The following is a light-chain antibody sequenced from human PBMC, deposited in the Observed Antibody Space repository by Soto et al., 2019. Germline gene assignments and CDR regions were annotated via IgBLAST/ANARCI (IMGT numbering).Light chain of an antibody. CDR3: SSYAGSNNFQI. V-gene: IGLV2-8*01. J-gene: IGLJ2*01. CDR1: SSDVGGYNY. CDR2: EVS. Sequence: QSALTQPPSASGSPGQSVTISCTGTSSDVGGYNYVSWYQQHPGKAPKVMIYEVSKRPSGVPDRFSGSKSGNTASLTVSGLQAEDDADYYCSSYAGSNNFQIFGGGTKVTVL.